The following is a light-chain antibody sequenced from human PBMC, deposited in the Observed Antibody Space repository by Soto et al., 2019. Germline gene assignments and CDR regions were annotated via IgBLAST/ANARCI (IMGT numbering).Light chain of an antibody. J-gene: IGLJ3*02. Sequence: QSALTQPASVSGSPGQSITISCTGTSSDVGSYNLVSWYQQHPGEAPKLMISEVTKRPSGVSNRFSGSKSGNTASLTISGLQAEDEADYYCCSYAGSSTLVFGGGTKLT. CDR1: SSDVGSYNL. CDR3: CSYAGSSTLV. V-gene: IGLV2-23*02. CDR2: EVT.